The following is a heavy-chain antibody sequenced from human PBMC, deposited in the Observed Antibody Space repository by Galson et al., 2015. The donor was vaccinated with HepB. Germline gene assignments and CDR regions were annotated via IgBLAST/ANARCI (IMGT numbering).Heavy chain of an antibody. CDR2: ISGSGGST. D-gene: IGHD1/OR15-1a*01. CDR3: ANFEQPRGGYYYYYGMDV. J-gene: IGHJ6*02. Sequence: SLRLSCAASGFTFSSYAMSWVRQAPGKGLEWVSAISGSGGSTYYADSVKGRFTISRDNSKNTLYLQMNSLRAEDTAVYYCANFEQPRGGYYYYYGMDVWGQGTTVTVSS. CDR1: GFTFSSYA. V-gene: IGHV3-23*01.